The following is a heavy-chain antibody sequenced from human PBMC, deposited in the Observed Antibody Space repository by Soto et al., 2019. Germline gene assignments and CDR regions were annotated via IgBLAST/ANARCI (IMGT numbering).Heavy chain of an antibody. CDR2: IWFDGSNK. Sequence: GGSLRLSCAASGSIFTGYGMHWVRQAPGKGLEWVAVIWFDGSNKYYADSVKGRFTISRDNSKNMLYLQMNSLRVEDTAVYYCARTRVAAAGDYDYYGMDVWGQGTMVTVSS. J-gene: IGHJ6*02. CDR3: ARTRVAAAGDYDYYGMDV. CDR1: GSIFTGYG. V-gene: IGHV3-33*01. D-gene: IGHD6-13*01.